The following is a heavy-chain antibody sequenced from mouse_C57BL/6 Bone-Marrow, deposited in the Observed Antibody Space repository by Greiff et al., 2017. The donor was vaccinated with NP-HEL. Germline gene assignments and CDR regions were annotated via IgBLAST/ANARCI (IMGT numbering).Heavy chain of an antibody. J-gene: IGHJ3*01. Sequence: ESGPGLVKPSQSLSLTCSVTGYSITSGYYWNWIRQFPGNKLEWMGYISYDGSNNYNPSLKNRISITRDTSKNQFFLKLNSVTTEDTATYYCARGTYYMAWFAYWGQGTLVTVSA. V-gene: IGHV3-6*01. CDR2: ISYDGSN. D-gene: IGHD2-12*01. CDR3: ARGTYYMAWFAY. CDR1: GYSITSGYY.